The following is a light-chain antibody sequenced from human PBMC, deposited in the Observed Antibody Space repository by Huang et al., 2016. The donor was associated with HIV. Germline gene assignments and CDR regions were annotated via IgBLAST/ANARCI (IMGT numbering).Light chain of an antibody. CDR2: AAS. V-gene: IGKV1-9*01. Sequence: IQLTQSPSSLSASVGDRVTITCRASQGIGRYLVWYQQKPGKAPKLLIYAASTLQSGVPSRFSGSGSGTDLTLTISSLQPEDFATYYCQQLKTYPITFGPGTQVDIK. CDR1: QGIGRY. CDR3: QQLKTYPIT. J-gene: IGKJ3*01.